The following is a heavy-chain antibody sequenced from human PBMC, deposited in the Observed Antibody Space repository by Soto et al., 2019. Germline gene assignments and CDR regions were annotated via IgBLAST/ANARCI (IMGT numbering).Heavy chain of an antibody. CDR2: MYYSGDT. Sequence: TLSLTCIVSGGPIGTGGYYWNWIRQHPEKGLEWIGYMYYSGDTDYNPSLKSRATISLDTSKNQFSLRLSSVTAADTAVYYCARGTSRKREMKAARWFDPWGQGTLVTV. J-gene: IGHJ5*02. CDR1: GGPIGTGGYY. CDR3: ARGTSRKREMKAARWFDP. V-gene: IGHV4-31*03. D-gene: IGHD2-15*01.